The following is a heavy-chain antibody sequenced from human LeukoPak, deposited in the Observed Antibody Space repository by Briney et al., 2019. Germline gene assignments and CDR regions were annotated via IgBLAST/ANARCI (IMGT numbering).Heavy chain of an antibody. D-gene: IGHD1-26*01. CDR3: ARAISIVGAPWSYDAFDI. Sequence: GGSPRLSCAASGFTFSSYAMSWVRQAPGRGLEWVANIKQDGSEKYYVDSVKGRFTISRDNAKNSLYLQMNSLRAEDTAVYYCARAISIVGAPWSYDAFDIWGQGTMVTVSS. J-gene: IGHJ3*02. CDR2: IKQDGSEK. CDR1: GFTFSSYA. V-gene: IGHV3-7*01.